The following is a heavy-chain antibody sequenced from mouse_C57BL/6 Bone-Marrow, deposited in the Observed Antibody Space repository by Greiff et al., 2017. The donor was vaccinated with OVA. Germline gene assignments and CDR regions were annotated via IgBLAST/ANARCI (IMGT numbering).Heavy chain of an antibody. V-gene: IGHV3-6*01. CDR1: GYSITSGYY. CDR3: ANGNYRYFDV. J-gene: IGHJ1*03. CDR2: ISYDGSN. D-gene: IGHD2-1*01. Sequence: EVQLQESGPGLVKPSQSLSLTCSVTGYSITSGYYWNWLRQFPGNKLEWMGYISYDGSNNYNPSLKNRISITRDTSKNQFFLKLNSVTTEDTATYYCANGNYRYFDVWGTGTTVTVSS.